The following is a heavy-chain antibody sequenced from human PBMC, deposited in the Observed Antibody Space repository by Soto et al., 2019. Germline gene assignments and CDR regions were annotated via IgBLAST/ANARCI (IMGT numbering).Heavy chain of an antibody. CDR1: GDSISNSRFY. Sequence: PSETLSLTCSVSGDSISNSRFYWAWIRQPPGEGLQWIGSIYHTGNAYYNPSLKSRVTISVDTSKNQFSLKLSSVTAADTAVYYCARQPDYWGQGTLVTVSS. V-gene: IGHV4-39*07. CDR3: ARQPDY. J-gene: IGHJ4*02. CDR2: IYHTGNA.